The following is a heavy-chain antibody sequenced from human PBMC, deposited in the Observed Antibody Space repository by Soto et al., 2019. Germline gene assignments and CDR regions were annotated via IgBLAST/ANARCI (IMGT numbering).Heavy chain of an antibody. CDR2: ISKSDYT. CDR1: GFAFNNYG. Sequence: GGSLRLSCTVSGFAFNNYGINWVRQAPGKGLEWVSSISKSDYTYYSDSVKGRFAVSRDNAKSSVSLQMNTLRVEDTAVYYCAREDSIIIPAVSDFWGQGTLVTVYS. D-gene: IGHD2-2*01. V-gene: IGHV3-21*01. J-gene: IGHJ4*02. CDR3: AREDSIIIPAVSDF.